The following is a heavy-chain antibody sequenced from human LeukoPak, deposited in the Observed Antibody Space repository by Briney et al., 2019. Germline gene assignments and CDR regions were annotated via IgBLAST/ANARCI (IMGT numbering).Heavy chain of an antibody. D-gene: IGHD1-14*01. J-gene: IGHJ3*01. Sequence: GGSLRLSCAASGFTFGNSWVPWVRQAPGKGLVWVSLINADGSTATYADSVKGRFTISRDDARNTLSLQMNSLTIEDTAVYYCVVVVEPPDSDGFDVWGQGTMITVSS. CDR2: INADGSTA. V-gene: IGHV3-74*01. CDR3: VVVVEPPDSDGFDV. CDR1: GFTFGNSW.